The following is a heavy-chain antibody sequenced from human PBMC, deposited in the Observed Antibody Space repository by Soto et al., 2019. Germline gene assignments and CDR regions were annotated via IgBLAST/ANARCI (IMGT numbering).Heavy chain of an antibody. Sequence: SETLSLTCAVYGGSFSGYYWSWIRQPPGKGLEWIGEINHSGSTNYNQSLKSRVTISVDTSKNQFSLKLSSVTAADTAVYYCARNRGYSYGYVVYYYYYGMDVWGQGTTVTVSS. CDR1: GGSFSGYY. D-gene: IGHD5-18*01. J-gene: IGHJ6*02. V-gene: IGHV4-34*01. CDR3: ARNRGYSYGYVVYYYYYGMDV. CDR2: INHSGST.